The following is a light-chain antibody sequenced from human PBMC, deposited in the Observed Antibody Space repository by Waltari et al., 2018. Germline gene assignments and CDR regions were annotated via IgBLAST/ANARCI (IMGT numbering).Light chain of an antibody. CDR3: QQCDNWPLT. V-gene: IGKV3-11*01. CDR1: QSVYHY. Sequence: ETVLTQSPATLSLSPGESATLFCRASQSVYHYLAWYQQKPGQAPRVLIYDASNRATGIPARFSASGSGTDFTLTISSLEPEDFAVYYCQQCDNWPLTFGGGTRVEI. CDR2: DAS. J-gene: IGKJ4*01.